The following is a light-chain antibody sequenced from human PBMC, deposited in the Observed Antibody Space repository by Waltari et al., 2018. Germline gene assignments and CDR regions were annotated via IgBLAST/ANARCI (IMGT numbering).Light chain of an antibody. V-gene: IGLV2-8*01. CDR1: SRDVGGYNY. Sequence: QSALTQPPSASGSPGQSVTISCTGSSRDVGGYNYVSWYQQHPGKAPKLMIYGVDKRPQAFPSRFSGSKSGNAASLTVSGLQAEDEADYFCASYASTRKVFGGGTKLTVL. CDR3: ASYASTRKV. J-gene: IGLJ3*02. CDR2: GVD.